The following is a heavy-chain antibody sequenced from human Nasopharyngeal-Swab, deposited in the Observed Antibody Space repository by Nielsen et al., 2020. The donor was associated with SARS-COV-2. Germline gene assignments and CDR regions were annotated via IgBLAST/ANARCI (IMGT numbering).Heavy chain of an antibody. V-gene: IGHV4-30-4*07. D-gene: IGHD3-22*01. CDR3: ARGPYSSGYPYYYYYMDV. CDR2: IYYSGST. J-gene: IGHJ6*03. Sequence: RQAPGKGLEWIGYIYYSGSTYYNPSLKSRVTISVDTSKNQFSLKLSYVTAADTAVYYCARGPYSSGYPYYYYYMDVWGKGTTVTVSS.